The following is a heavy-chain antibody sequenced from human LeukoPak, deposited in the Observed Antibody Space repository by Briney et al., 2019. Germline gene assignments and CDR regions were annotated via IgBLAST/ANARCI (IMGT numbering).Heavy chain of an antibody. CDR2: IYYSGST. V-gene: IGHV4-59*08. CDR1: GGSISSYY. CDR3: ARPVPSRLGWFDP. D-gene: IGHD1-1*01. J-gene: IGHJ5*02. Sequence: SEALSLTCTVSGGSISSYYWSWIRQPPGKGLEWIGYIYYSGSTNYNPSLKSRVTISVDTSKNQFSLKLTSVTAADTAVYYCARPVPSRLGWFDPWGQGTLVTVSS.